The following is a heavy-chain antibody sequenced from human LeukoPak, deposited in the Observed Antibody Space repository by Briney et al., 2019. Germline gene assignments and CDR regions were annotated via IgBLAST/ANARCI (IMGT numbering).Heavy chain of an antibody. CDR1: GYTLTELS. Sequence: GASVKLSCKVSGYTLTELSMHGLRQAPGKGLEWMGGFDPEDGETIYAQKFQGRVTMTEDTSTDTAYMELSSLRSEDTAVYYCATDEGWPHDAFDIWGQGTMVTVSS. D-gene: IGHD2-15*01. CDR3: ATDEGWPHDAFDI. CDR2: FDPEDGET. J-gene: IGHJ3*02. V-gene: IGHV1-24*01.